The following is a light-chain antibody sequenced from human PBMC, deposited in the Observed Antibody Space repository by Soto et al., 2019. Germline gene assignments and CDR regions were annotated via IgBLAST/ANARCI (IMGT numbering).Light chain of an antibody. Sequence: EIVLTQSPVTLSLSPGEGATLSCRASQSVGTYLAWYQQKPGQAPRLLIYGASTRATGIPARFSGSGSGTEFTLTISSLQSEDFAVYFCQQYNNWPITFGQGTRLEIK. CDR1: QSVGTY. CDR3: QQYNNWPIT. J-gene: IGKJ5*01. V-gene: IGKV3-15*01. CDR2: GAS.